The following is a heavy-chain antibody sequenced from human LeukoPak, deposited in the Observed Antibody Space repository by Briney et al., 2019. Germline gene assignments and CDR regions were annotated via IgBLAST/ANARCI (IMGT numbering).Heavy chain of an antibody. CDR3: ARGVWSYRGFDI. D-gene: IGHD1-26*01. CDR1: GFTFSSYE. CDR2: ISSGGRTI. Sequence: PGGSLRLSCAASGFTFSSYEMNWVRQAPGRGLEWVSYISSGGRTIYYLDSVKGRFTMSRDNAKDSLFLQMNSLRAEDTAVYFRARGVWSYRGFDIWGQGTMVTVSS. V-gene: IGHV3-48*03. J-gene: IGHJ3*02.